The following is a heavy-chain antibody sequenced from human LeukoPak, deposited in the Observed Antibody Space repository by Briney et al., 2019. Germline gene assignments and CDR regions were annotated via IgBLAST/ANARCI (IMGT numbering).Heavy chain of an antibody. V-gene: IGHV3-13*01. J-gene: IGHJ5*02. CDR1: GFTFSSYD. CDR2: IGTAGDT. CDR3: ARGPVAGNWFDP. D-gene: IGHD6-19*01. Sequence: PGGSLRLSCAASGFTFSSYDMHWVRQATGKGLEWVSAIGTAGDTYYPGSVKGRFTISRESAKNSLYLQMNSLRAGDTAVYYCARGPVAGNWFDPWGQGTLVTVSS.